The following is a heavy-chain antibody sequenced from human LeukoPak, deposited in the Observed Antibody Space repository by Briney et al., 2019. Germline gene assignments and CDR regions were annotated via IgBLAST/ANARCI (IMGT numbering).Heavy chain of an antibody. CDR3: ARYCSSTTCPANAGYYFDF. CDR2: INPNSGGT. D-gene: IGHD2-2*01. CDR1: GYTFTGYY. J-gene: IGHJ4*02. V-gene: IGHV1-2*02. Sequence: ASVTVSCKASGYTFTGYYMHWVRQAPGQGLEWMGWINPNSGGTNYAQRLQGRVTMTTDTSTSTAYMELRSLRSDDTAVYYCARYCSSTTCPANAGYYFDFWGQGTLVTVSS.